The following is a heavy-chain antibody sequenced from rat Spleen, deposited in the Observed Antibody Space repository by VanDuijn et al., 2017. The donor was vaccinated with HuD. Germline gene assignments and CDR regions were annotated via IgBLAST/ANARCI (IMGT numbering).Heavy chain of an antibody. V-gene: IGHV5-46*01. D-gene: IGHD1-10*01. CDR2: ISPSGGNT. CDR3: ATLYNNYFDY. CDR1: GFTFSSFP. Sequence: EVQLVESGGGLVQPGRSMKLSCAASGFTFSSFPMAWIRQAPTKGLAWVASISPSGGNTSYRDSVKGRFTISRDNAKSTQYLQMDSLRSEDTATYYCATLYNNYFDYWGQGVMVTVSS. J-gene: IGHJ2*01.